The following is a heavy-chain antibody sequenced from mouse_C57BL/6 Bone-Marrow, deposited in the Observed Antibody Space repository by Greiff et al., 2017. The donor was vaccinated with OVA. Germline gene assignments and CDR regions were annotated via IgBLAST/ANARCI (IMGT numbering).Heavy chain of an antibody. CDR2: IDPNSGGT. CDR3: ARNDGYYWYFDV. V-gene: IGHV1-72*01. Sequence: VQLQQPGAELVKPGASVKLSCQASGYTFTSYWMPWVKQRPGRGLEWIGRIDPNSGGTKYNEKFKSKATLTVDQPSSTAYMQLSSLTSENSEVYDCARNDGYYWYFDVWGTGTTVTVSS. D-gene: IGHD2-3*01. CDR1: GYTFTSYW. J-gene: IGHJ1*03.